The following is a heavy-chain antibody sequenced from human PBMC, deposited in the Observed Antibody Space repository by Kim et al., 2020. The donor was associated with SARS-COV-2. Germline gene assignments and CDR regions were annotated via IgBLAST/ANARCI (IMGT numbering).Heavy chain of an antibody. CDR3: ARGRTTVTTGRFDY. V-gene: IGHV3-11*04. D-gene: IGHD4-17*01. J-gene: IGHJ4*02. Sequence: PASVRGRLTASRDNDKNSLYLQMNSLTFEDTAVYYCARGRTTVTTGRFDYWGQGALVTVSS.